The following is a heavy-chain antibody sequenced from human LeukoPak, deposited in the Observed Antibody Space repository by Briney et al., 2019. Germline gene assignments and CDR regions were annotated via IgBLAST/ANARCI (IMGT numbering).Heavy chain of an antibody. Sequence: GGSLRLSCAASGFTFDDYAMHCVRQAPGKGLEWVSGISWNSGSIGYADSVKGRFTISRDNAKNSLYLQMNSLRAEDTAVYYCASWLKGDYWGQGTLVTVSA. CDR1: GFTFDDYA. CDR3: ASWLKGDY. CDR2: ISWNSGSI. J-gene: IGHJ4*02. V-gene: IGHV3-9*01. D-gene: IGHD5-24*01.